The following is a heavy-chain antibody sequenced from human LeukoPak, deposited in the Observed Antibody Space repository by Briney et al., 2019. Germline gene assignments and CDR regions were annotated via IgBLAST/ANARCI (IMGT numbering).Heavy chain of an antibody. V-gene: IGHV4-59*01. Sequence: SETLSLTCTVSGGSISSYYWSWIRQPPGKGLEWIGYIYYSGSTNYNPSLKSRVTITVDTSKNQFSLKLSSVTAADTAVYYCARGLGSGYPDAFDIWGQGTMVTVSS. CDR1: GGSISSYY. CDR2: IYYSGST. D-gene: IGHD3-22*01. J-gene: IGHJ3*02. CDR3: ARGLGSGYPDAFDI.